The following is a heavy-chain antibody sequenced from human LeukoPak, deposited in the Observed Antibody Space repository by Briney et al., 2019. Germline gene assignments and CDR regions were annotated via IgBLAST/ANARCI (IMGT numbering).Heavy chain of an antibody. CDR2: MKEDGSER. J-gene: IGHJ4*02. Sequence: GGSLKLSCAASGFTFSNYWMSWVRQAPGKGLEWVANMKEDGSERYYVDSVKGRFTISRDNAKNSLYLQMNSLRAEDTAVYYCARARPGYYFDYWGQGTLVTVSS. CDR1: GFTFSNYW. CDR3: ARARPGYYFDY. V-gene: IGHV3-7*04.